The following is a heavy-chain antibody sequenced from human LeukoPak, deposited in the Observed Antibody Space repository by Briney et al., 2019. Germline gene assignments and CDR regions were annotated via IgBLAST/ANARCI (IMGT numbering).Heavy chain of an antibody. J-gene: IGHJ4*02. CDR2: ISAYNGNT. Sequence: GASVKVSCTASGYTFTIYGISWVRQAPGQGLEWRGWISAYNGNTNYAQTLQGRVTMTTDTSTSTAYMELRSLRSDDTAVYYCARVPRGWYPDPLDSWGQGTLVTVSS. CDR1: GYTFTIYG. D-gene: IGHD6-19*01. CDR3: ARVPRGWYPDPLDS. V-gene: IGHV1-18*01.